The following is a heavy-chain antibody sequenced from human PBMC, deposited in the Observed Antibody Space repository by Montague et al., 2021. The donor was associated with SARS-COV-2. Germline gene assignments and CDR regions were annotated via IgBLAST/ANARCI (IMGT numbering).Heavy chain of an antibody. Sequence: SETLSLTCTVSGGSINSTTYYWALIRPPPGKGLEWIGSVHYTGSKYYNPHLQSRGTKIVDTSKQQFSLKLSSVTADDTIVYYCARHFPSGYAFGLDAFDLWGQGTMVTVSS. D-gene: IGHD5-18*01. J-gene: IGHJ3*01. V-gene: IGHV4-39*01. CDR3: ARHFPSGYAFGLDAFDL. CDR2: VHYTGSK. CDR1: GGSINSTTYY.